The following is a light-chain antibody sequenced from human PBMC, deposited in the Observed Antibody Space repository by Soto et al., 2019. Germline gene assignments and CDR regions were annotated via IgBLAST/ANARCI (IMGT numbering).Light chain of an antibody. Sequence: ESVLTQSPRTLSLSPGERATLSCRASQSVSNNYLAWYQQKPGQAPRLLIYGASSRATGIPDRFSGSGSVTDFTLTISRLEPEDFAVYYCQHYGSSLSITFGQGTRLEIK. J-gene: IGKJ5*01. CDR2: GAS. V-gene: IGKV3-20*01. CDR3: QHYGSSLSIT. CDR1: QSVSNNY.